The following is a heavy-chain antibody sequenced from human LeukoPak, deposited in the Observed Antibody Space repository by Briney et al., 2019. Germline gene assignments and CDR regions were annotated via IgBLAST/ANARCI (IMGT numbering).Heavy chain of an antibody. CDR2: INAGDGNT. Sequence: GASVKVSCKASGYTFTNYAIHWVRQAPGQRLEWMGWINAGDGNTEYSQEFQGRVTITRDTSASTAFMELGSLRSEDTAVYYCALGAYDYWGQGTLVTVSS. V-gene: IGHV1-3*01. J-gene: IGHJ4*02. CDR3: ALGAYDY. CDR1: GYTFTNYA. D-gene: IGHD1-26*01.